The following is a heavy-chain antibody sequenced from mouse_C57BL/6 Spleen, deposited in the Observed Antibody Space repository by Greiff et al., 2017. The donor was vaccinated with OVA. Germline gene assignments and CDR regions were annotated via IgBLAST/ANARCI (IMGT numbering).Heavy chain of an antibody. D-gene: IGHD2-4*01. Sequence: EVKLVESEGGLVQPGSSMKLSCTASGFTFSDYYMAWVRQVPEKGLEWVAIINYDGSSTYYLDSLKSRFIISRDNAKNILYLQMSSLQSEDTATYYCARDDYDGCAYWGQGTLVTVSA. J-gene: IGHJ3*01. CDR2: INYDGSST. V-gene: IGHV5-16*01. CDR1: GFTFSDYY. CDR3: ARDDYDGCAY.